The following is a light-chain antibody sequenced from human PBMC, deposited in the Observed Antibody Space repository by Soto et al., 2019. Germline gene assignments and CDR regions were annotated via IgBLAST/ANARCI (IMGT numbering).Light chain of an antibody. CDR2: KAS. J-gene: IGKJ1*01. V-gene: IGKV1-5*03. CDR3: QQYKSYWT. Sequence: DIQMTQSPSTLSASVGDRVTITCRASQSISSYLAWYQQKPVKAPKILIYKASSLESGVPSRFSGSGSGTEFTLTISSLQPDDFATYFCQQYKSYWTFGQGTKVEIK. CDR1: QSISSY.